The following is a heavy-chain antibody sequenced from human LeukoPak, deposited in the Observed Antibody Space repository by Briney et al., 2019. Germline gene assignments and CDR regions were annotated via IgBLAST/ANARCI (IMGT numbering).Heavy chain of an antibody. D-gene: IGHD6-13*01. V-gene: IGHV4-39*07. CDR1: GGSINSGSSY. CDR2: IYYSGST. Sequence: PSETLSLTCTVSGGSINSGSSYWAWIRQPPGRGLEWIGSIYYSGSTYYNPSLKSRVTISVDTSKNQFSLKLSSVTAADTAVYYCARGRWSSSFYDYWGQGTLVTVSS. CDR3: ARGRWSSSFYDY. J-gene: IGHJ4*02.